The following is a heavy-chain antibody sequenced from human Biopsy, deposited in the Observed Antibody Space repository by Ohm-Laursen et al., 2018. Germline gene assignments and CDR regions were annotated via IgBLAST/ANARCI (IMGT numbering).Heavy chain of an antibody. D-gene: IGHD3-3*01. CDR1: GGSIISYY. J-gene: IGHJ5*02. CDR2: VYNGGIT. Sequence: SGTLSLTCSVSGGSIISYYWTWIRQPPGKGLEWIGHVYNGGITNYNPSLKSRVTISKDTSKNQFSLQVSSVTAADTAVYYCARTPRDSFWSGSYKRGLWFDPWGQGTLVTVSS. CDR3: ARTPRDSFWSGSYKRGLWFDP. V-gene: IGHV4-59*01.